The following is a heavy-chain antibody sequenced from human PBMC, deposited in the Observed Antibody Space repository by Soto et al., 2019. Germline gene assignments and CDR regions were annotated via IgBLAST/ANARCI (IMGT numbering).Heavy chain of an antibody. CDR2: ISGSGGST. CDR3: AKDYGPSNWSYGKYYYGMDV. Sequence: PGGSLRLSCAASGFTFSSYAMSWVRQAPGKGLEWVSAISGSGGSTYYADSVKGRFTISRDNSKNTLYLQMNSLRAEDTAVYYCAKDYGPSNWSYGKYYYGMDVWGQGTTVTVSS. J-gene: IGHJ6*02. D-gene: IGHD1-7*01. V-gene: IGHV3-23*01. CDR1: GFTFSSYA.